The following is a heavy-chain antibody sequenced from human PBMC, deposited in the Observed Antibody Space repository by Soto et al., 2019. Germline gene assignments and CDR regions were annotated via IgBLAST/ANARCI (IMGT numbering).Heavy chain of an antibody. J-gene: IGHJ3*01. V-gene: IGHV5-51*01. CDR3: ARRITGRTTGGAFDV. CDR1: GYSFTSYW. D-gene: IGHD3-3*01. Sequence: GESLKISCKGSGYSFTSYWIGWVRQMPGKGLEWMGIIYPGDSDTRYSPSFQGQFTISADKSINTAYLQWSSLKASDTAMYYCARRITGRTTGGAFDVWGQGTMVTVSS. CDR2: IYPGDSDT.